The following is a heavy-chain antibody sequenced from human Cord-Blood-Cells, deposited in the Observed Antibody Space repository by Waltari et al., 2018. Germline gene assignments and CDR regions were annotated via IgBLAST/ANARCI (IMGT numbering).Heavy chain of an antibody. CDR3: ARDRYSYGYNAFDI. CDR2: IYHSGST. CDR1: GYSISSGYY. V-gene: IGHV4-38-2*02. D-gene: IGHD5-18*01. J-gene: IGHJ3*02. Sequence: QVQPQESGPGLVKPSETLSLTCAVSGYSISSGYYWGWIRQPPGKGLEWIGSIYHSGSTYYNPSLKSRVTISVDTAKNQFSLKLSSVTAADTAVYYCARDRYSYGYNAFDIWGQGTMVTVSS.